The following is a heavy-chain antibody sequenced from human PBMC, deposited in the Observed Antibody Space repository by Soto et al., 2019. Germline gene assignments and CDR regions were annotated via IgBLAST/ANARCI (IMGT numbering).Heavy chain of an antibody. J-gene: IGHJ5*02. V-gene: IGHV1-69*06. CDR3: ARGLECRGYCMDKPTWFAP. D-gene: IGHD2-15*01. CDR2: IIPIFGTP. CDR1: GGTLSTYT. Sequence: SVKVSCKASGGTLSTYTYSWVQQALGQGLEWMGRIIPIFGTPYYAQKFQGRVTITADKSTSTVYMELSSLRSDDTAVYFCARGLECRGYCMDKPTWFAPWGQGTLVTVSS.